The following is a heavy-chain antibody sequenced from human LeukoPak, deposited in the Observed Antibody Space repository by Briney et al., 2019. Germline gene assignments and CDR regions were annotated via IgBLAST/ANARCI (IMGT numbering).Heavy chain of an antibody. J-gene: IGHJ6*02. CDR1: GFTFSNYA. CDR3: AKAASSSWPSYYYGMDV. CDR2: ITGSGGNT. Sequence: GGSLRLSCAASGFTFSNYAMTWVRQAPGKGLEWVSVITGSGGNTYYADSVKGRFTISKDNSKNTVYLQMSSLRVDDTAVYYCAKAASSSWPSYYYGMDVWGQGTTVTVSS. V-gene: IGHV3-23*01. D-gene: IGHD6-13*01.